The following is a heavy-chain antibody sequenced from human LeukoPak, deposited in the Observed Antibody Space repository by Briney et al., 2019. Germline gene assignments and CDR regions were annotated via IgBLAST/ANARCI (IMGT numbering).Heavy chain of an antibody. Sequence: PGGSLRLSCAASGFTFSSYWMSWVRQAPGKGLEWVANIKQDGSEKYYVDSVKGRFTISRDNAKNSLYLQMNSLRAEDTAVYYCAKDRISGWSTGSFQHWGQGTLVTVSS. CDR2: IKQDGSEK. J-gene: IGHJ1*01. D-gene: IGHD6-19*01. V-gene: IGHV3-7*03. CDR1: GFTFSSYW. CDR3: AKDRISGWSTGSFQH.